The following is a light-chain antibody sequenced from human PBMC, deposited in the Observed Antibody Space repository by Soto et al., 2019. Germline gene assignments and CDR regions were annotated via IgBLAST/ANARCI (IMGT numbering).Light chain of an antibody. V-gene: IGKV1-12*01. CDR3: QQAASLPIT. J-gene: IGKJ5*01. CDR1: QRIGNW. Sequence: DIQMTQSPSSVSASVGDRVTITCRASQRIGNWLAWYQQKPGKAPNLLIYTGSSLQSGVPSRFSGSGSGTDFTLTINSLQPEDFATYYCQQAASLPITFGQGTRLEIK. CDR2: TGS.